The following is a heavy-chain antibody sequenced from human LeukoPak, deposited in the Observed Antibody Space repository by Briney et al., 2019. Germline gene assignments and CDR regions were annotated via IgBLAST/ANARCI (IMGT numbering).Heavy chain of an antibody. J-gene: IGHJ5*02. D-gene: IGHD3-10*01. CDR2: IYYSGTT. Sequence: KPSETLSLTCTVSGGSISSSPYYWGWIRQPPGKGLEWIGSIYYSGTTHYNPSLESRVTISVDTSKNQFSLKLSSVTAADTAVYYCARAPLYYGSGSYHFYPPPLRFDPWGQGTLVTVSS. CDR1: GGSISSSPYY. V-gene: IGHV4-39*07. CDR3: ARAPLYYGSGSYHFYPPPLRFDP.